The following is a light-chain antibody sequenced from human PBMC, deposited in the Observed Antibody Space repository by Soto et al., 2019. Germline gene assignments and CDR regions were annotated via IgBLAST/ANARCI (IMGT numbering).Light chain of an antibody. V-gene: IGLV1-44*01. CDR3: AAWDDSLNGYV. Sequence: QSVLTQPPSASGTPGQRVTISCSGGSSNIGTNAANWYQQLPGTAPKLLIYNNNQRPSGVPDRFSGSKSGTSASLAISGLQSEDEAAYYCAAWDDSLNGYVFGTGTKVTVL. CDR1: SSNIGTNA. J-gene: IGLJ1*01. CDR2: NNN.